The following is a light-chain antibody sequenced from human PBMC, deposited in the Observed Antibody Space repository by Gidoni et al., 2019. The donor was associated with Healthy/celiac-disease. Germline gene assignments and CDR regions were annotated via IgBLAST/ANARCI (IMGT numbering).Light chain of an antibody. Sequence: IVLTQSPGTLSLSPGERATLSCRASQSVSSSYLAWYQQNPGQAPRLLIYGASSRATGIPDRFSGSGSVTDFTLTISRLEPEDFAVYYCQQYGSSPPMCSFGQGTKLEIK. CDR1: QSVSSSY. CDR2: GAS. V-gene: IGKV3-20*01. CDR3: QQYGSSPPMCS. J-gene: IGKJ2*04.